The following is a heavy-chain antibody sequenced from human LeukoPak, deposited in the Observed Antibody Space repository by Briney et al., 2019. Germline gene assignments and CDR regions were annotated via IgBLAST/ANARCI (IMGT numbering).Heavy chain of an antibody. V-gene: IGHV1-18*01. CDR2: ISVYNGDT. D-gene: IGHD2-15*01. J-gene: IGHJ6*02. CDR1: GYTFTNYG. CDR3: ARNLRYCSGGSCFPRMDV. Sequence: ASVKVSCKASGYTFTNYGISWVRQAPGHGLEWMGWISVYNGDTNYAQKLQGRVTMTTDTPTSTVYMELGSLRSDDTAVYYCARNLRYCSGGSCFPRMDVWGQGTTVTVSS.